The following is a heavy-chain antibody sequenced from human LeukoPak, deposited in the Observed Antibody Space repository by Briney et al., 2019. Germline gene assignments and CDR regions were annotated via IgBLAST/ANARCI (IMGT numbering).Heavy chain of an antibody. J-gene: IGHJ4*02. D-gene: IGHD1-26*01. CDR1: GFTFSSYA. Sequence: GGSLRLSCAASGFTFSSYAMSWVRQAPGKGLEWVSAISGSGGSTYYADSVKGRFTISRDNSKNTLYLQMNSLRTEDTAFYYCARRGGGSYYGWIDSWGQGTLVTVSS. CDR3: ARRGGGSYYGWIDS. V-gene: IGHV3-23*01. CDR2: ISGSGGST.